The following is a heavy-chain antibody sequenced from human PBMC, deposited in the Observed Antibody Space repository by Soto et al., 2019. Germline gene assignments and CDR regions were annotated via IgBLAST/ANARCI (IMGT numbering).Heavy chain of an antibody. D-gene: IGHD3-9*01. CDR2: VNPSDGYT. CDR3: AREGYDILTGYPNNWFDP. CDR1: GYTFTSNY. Sequence: GASVKVSCKASGYTFTSNYMHWVRQAPGQGPEWMGIVNPSDGYTNYAQKFQGRVTMTRDTSTSTAYMELRSLRSDDTAVYYCAREGYDILTGYPNNWFDPWGQGTLVTVSS. V-gene: IGHV1-46*01. J-gene: IGHJ5*02.